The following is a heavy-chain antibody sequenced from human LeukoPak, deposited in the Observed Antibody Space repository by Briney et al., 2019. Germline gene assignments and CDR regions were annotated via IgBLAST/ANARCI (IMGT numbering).Heavy chain of an antibody. Sequence: GGSLRLSCAVSGFVFGSEAMSWVRQSPARGLEWVASISPGGGTTYYADNVRGRFTISRDNSNNTLHVQMNSLRAEDTAVYYCVKEPSQSTYFDYWGQGTLVTVSS. CDR2: ISPGGGTT. CDR3: VKEPSQSTYFDY. J-gene: IGHJ4*02. CDR1: GFVFGSEA. V-gene: IGHV3-23*01. D-gene: IGHD6-19*01.